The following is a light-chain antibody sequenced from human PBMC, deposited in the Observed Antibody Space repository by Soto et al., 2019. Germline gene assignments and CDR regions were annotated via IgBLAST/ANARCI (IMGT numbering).Light chain of an antibody. CDR2: GAS. J-gene: IGKJ5*01. Sequence: SVLTQVAGTLSLSLRVRHALSFRSSPRVSRRYLAWYQQKPGQAPRIXIYGASSRETGIPDRFSGSGSGTEFTLTISRLEPEDFAVFYCQHYDSLPITFGQGTRLEIK. CDR1: PRVSRRY. V-gene: IGKV3-20*01. CDR3: QHYDSLPIT.